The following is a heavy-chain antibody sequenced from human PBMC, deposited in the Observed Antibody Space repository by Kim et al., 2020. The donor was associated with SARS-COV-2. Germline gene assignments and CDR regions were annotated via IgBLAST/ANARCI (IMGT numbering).Heavy chain of an antibody. V-gene: IGHV3-48*01. D-gene: IGHD1-26*01. CDR2: R. CDR3: AKDRSYLFDY. J-gene: IGHJ4*02. Sequence: RFYAHSERGRFTSSRDNARNSLYLKMNSLRAEDTAVYYCAKDRSYLFDYWGQGTLVTASS.